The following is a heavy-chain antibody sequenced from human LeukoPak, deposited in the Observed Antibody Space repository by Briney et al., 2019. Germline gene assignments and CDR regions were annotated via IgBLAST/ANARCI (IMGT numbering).Heavy chain of an antibody. CDR1: GFSFSNYN. J-gene: IGHJ4*02. D-gene: IGHD3-9*01. Sequence: GGSLRLSCVVSGFSFSNYNMNWVRQAPGKGLEWVSIIYSGGDTYYADSVKGRFTISRDNAKNSLYLQMNSLRAEDTAVYYCARGPKTYYDILTGLGLDYWGQGTLVTVSS. V-gene: IGHV3-66*01. CDR2: IYSGGDT. CDR3: ARGPKTYYDILTGLGLDY.